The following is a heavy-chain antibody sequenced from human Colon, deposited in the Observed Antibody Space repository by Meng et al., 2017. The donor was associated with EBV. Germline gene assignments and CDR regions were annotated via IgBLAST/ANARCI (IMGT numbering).Heavy chain of an antibody. D-gene: IGHD6-19*01. V-gene: IGHV4-31*03. CDR3: ARVSSGWDYFDY. CDR2: IYYSGST. Sequence: QVQLQESGPGLVKPSQHLSLTCTVSGGSVSSGGYYWTWIRQHPGKGLEWFGHIYYSGSTFYNPSLKRRVIISIDTSKNQFSLNLRSVTAADTAVYYRARVSSGWDYFDYWGQGTLVTVSS. J-gene: IGHJ4*02. CDR1: GGSVSSGGYY.